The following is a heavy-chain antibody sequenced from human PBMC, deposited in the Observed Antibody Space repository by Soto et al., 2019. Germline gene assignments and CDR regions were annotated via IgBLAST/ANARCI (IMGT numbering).Heavy chain of an antibody. CDR1: GYTFTSYG. CDR3: AREGNYYDSSGYSYYYYGMDV. Sequence: QVQLVQSGAEVKKPGASVKVSCKASGYTFTSYGISWVRQAPGQGLEWMGWISAYNGNTNYAQKLQGRVTMTTDTSTSTAYMELRSLRSDDTAVYYCAREGNYYDSSGYSYYYYGMDVWGQGTTVTVSS. CDR2: ISAYNGNT. D-gene: IGHD3-22*01. J-gene: IGHJ6*02. V-gene: IGHV1-18*01.